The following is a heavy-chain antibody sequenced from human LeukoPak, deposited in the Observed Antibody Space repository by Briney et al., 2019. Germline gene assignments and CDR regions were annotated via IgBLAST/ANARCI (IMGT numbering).Heavy chain of an antibody. CDR3: AREGQWLVPFTWFDP. V-gene: IGHV1-18*01. CDR2: ISAYNGNT. Sequence: ASVKVSCKASGYTFISYGISWVRQAPGQGLEWMGWISAYNGNTNYAQKFQGRVTITADKSTSTAYMELSSLRSEDTAVYYCAREGQWLVPFTWFDPWGQGTLVTVSS. CDR1: GYTFISYG. J-gene: IGHJ5*02. D-gene: IGHD6-19*01.